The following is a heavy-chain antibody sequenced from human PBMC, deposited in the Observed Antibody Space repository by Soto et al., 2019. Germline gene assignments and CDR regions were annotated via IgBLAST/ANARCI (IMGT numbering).Heavy chain of an antibody. Sequence: EVQLVESGGGLVQPGGSLRLSCAASGFTSSNYWMHWVRQAPGKGLVWVSRIKSDGSSTSYADSVKGRFTISRDNAKNPLDLQMHGLRAEDIAVYYCARSVRSGSFPYYYYAMDVWGQGTTVTVSS. CDR3: ARSVRSGSFPYYYYAMDV. CDR1: GFTSSNYW. D-gene: IGHD3-10*01. V-gene: IGHV3-74*01. CDR2: IKSDGSST. J-gene: IGHJ6*02.